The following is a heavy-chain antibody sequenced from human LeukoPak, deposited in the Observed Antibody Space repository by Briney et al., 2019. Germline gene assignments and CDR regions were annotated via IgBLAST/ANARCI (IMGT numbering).Heavy chain of an antibody. CDR2: INTNTGNP. CDR3: ARLLSQDTAMPDDY. J-gene: IGHJ4*02. V-gene: IGHV7-4-1*02. CDR1: GYTFTSYA. D-gene: IGHD5-18*01. Sequence: ASVKVSCKASGYTFTSYAMNWVRQAPGQGLEWMGWINTNTGNPTYAQGFTGRFVFCLDTSVSTAYLQISSLKAEDTAVYYCARLLSQDTAMPDDYWGQGTLVTVSS.